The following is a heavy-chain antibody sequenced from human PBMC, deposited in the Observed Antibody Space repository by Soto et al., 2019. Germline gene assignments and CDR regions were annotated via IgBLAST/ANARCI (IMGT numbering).Heavy chain of an antibody. CDR2: MNPNSGNT. CDR1: GYTFTSYD. CDR3: ASRYCSSTSCSLLMDV. J-gene: IGHJ6*03. D-gene: IGHD2-2*01. Sequence: ASVKVSCKASGYTFTSYDINWVRQATGQRPEWMGWMNPNSGNTGYAQKFQGRVTMTRNTSISTAYMELSSLRSEDTAVYYCASRYCSSTSCSLLMDVWGKGTTVTVSS. V-gene: IGHV1-8*01.